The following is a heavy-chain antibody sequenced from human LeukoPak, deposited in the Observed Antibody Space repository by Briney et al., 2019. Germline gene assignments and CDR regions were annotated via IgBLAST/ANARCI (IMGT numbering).Heavy chain of an antibody. CDR3: ARVQLIGYDYVWGSHPFDY. CDR1: GGTFISYA. J-gene: IGHJ4*02. CDR2: IIPILGIA. D-gene: IGHD3-16*01. Sequence: ASVKVSCKASGGTFISYAISWVRQAPGQGLEWMGRIIPILGIANYAQKFQGRVTITADKSTSTAYMELSSLRSEDTAVYYCARVQLIGYDYVWGSHPFDYWGQGTLVTVSS. V-gene: IGHV1-69*04.